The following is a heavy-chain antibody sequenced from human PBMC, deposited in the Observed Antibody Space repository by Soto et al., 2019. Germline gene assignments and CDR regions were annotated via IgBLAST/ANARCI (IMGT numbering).Heavy chain of an antibody. CDR2: IYWNEDK. J-gene: IGHJ4*02. Sequence: SGPTLVNPTQTLTLTCTFSAFSLSTNGVGGGWIRQPPGKPLEWLAVIYWNEDKCYSRSLKSRLSITKDTSKNQVVLTMTTMDPVDTATYYCVHTVMVHTITGGHYFDYWGPGXLVTVSS. CDR3: VHTVMVHTITGGHYFDY. CDR1: AFSLSTNGVG. V-gene: IGHV2-5*01. D-gene: IGHD2-8*01.